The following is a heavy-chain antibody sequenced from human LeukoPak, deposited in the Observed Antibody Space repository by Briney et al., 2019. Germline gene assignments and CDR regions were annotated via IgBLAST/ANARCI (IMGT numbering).Heavy chain of an antibody. V-gene: IGHV3-48*03. CDR1: GFTFSSYE. D-gene: IGHD5-12*01. CDR3: ARDYGYGNWFDP. J-gene: IGHJ5*02. CDR2: ISSSGNTI. Sequence: GGSLRLSCAASGFTFSSYEMNWVRQAPGKGLEWVSYISSSGNTIYYADSVKGRFTISRDNAKNSLYLQMNSLRAEDTAIYYCARDYGYGNWFDPWGQGTLVTVSS.